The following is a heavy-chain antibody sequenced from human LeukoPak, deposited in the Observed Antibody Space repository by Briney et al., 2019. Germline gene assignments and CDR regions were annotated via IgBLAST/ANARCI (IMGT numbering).Heavy chain of an antibody. J-gene: IGHJ4*02. CDR1: GFTFSSYS. Sequence: GGSLRLSCAASGFTFSSYSMNWVRQAPGKGLEWVSYISSSRSTIYNADSVKGRFTISRDNAKNSLYLQMNSLRAEDTAVYYCARANYGSGYVFDYWGQGTLVTVSS. D-gene: IGHD3-10*01. CDR3: ARANYGSGYVFDY. V-gene: IGHV3-48*01. CDR2: ISSSRSTI.